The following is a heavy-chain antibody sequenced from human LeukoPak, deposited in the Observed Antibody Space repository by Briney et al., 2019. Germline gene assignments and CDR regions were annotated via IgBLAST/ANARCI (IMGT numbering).Heavy chain of an antibody. J-gene: IGHJ5*02. V-gene: IGHV3-7*01. CDR3: ARDLPVEYYYGSGSSNWFDP. CDR2: IKTDGSQI. CDR1: GFTFSSYW. Sequence: GGSLRLSCVASGFTFSSYWMTWVRQAPGKGLEWVANIKTDGSQIYYVDSVKGRFTISRDNAKNSLYLQMNSLRAEDTAVYYCARDLPVEYYYGSGSSNWFDPWGQGTLVTVSS. D-gene: IGHD3-10*01.